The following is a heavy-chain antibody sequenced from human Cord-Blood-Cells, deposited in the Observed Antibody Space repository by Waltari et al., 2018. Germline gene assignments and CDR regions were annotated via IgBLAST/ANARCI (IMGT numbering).Heavy chain of an antibody. D-gene: IGHD3-22*01. V-gene: IGHV3-33*01. J-gene: IGHJ5*02. CDR1: ALTFCSPV. CDR2: IWYDGSNK. CDR3: ARDRGSGYYNWFDP. Sequence: QLQLVASGGGVVQPGRSLRLACGASALTFCSPVRQWFRQAPGKGLEWVAVIWYDGSNKYYADSVKGRFTISRDNSKNTLYLQRNSLRAEDTAVYYCARDRGSGYYNWFDPWGQGTLVTVSS.